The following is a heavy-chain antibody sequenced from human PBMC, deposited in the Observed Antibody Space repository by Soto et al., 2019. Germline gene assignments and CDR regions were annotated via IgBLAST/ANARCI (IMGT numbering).Heavy chain of an antibody. J-gene: IGHJ4*02. D-gene: IGHD5-12*01. Sequence: QLQLQESGSGLVKPSPTLSLTCAVSGGSISSGGYSWSWIRQPPGKGLEWIGYIYHSGSTYYNPSLKSRVTISVDRSKNQFSLKLSSVTAADTAVYYCASVEMATRSVDYWGQGTLVTVSA. V-gene: IGHV4-30-2*01. CDR1: GGSISSGGYS. CDR2: IYHSGST. CDR3: ASVEMATRSVDY.